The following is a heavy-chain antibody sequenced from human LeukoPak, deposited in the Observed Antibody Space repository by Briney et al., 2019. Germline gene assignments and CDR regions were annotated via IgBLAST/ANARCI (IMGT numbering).Heavy chain of an antibody. CDR1: GGSFSGYY. CDR2: INHSGST. Sequence: PSETLSLTCAVYGGSFSGYYWSWIRQPPGKGLEWIGEINHSGSTNYNPSLKSRVTISVDTSKNQFSLKLSSVTAADTAVYYCARVPGTSNYHGSGSPDYWGQGTLVTVSS. D-gene: IGHD3-10*01. J-gene: IGHJ4*02. V-gene: IGHV4-34*01. CDR3: ARVPGTSNYHGSGSPDY.